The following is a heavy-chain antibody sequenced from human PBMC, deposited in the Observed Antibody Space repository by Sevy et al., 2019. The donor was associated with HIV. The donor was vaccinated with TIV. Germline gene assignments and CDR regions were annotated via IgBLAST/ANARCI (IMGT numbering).Heavy chain of an antibody. J-gene: IGHJ4*02. V-gene: IGHV1-2*06. CDR2: INPNSDGK. Sequence: ASVKVSCKASGYTFTGYNIHWLRQAPGQGLEWMGRINPNSDGKNYAQKFQGRLTMTSDTSIITAFMELSRLRSDDTAVYYCARGENLLTASYYFDYWGQGTLVTVSS. CDR3: ARGENLLTASYYFDY. D-gene: IGHD2-21*02. CDR1: GYTFTGYN.